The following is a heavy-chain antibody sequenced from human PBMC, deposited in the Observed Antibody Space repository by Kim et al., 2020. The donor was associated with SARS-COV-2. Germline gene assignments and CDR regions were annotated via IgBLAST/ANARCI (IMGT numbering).Heavy chain of an antibody. Sequence: ASVKVSCKASGYTFKSYPIHWLRQAPGQRLEWMGWVNAANDETKYSQKFQGRVTITRDTSANTAYMDLRSLTFEDTAIYYCARDMNPTVYDYWGQGTRVT. CDR2: VNAANDET. J-gene: IGHJ4*02. CDR3: ARDMNPTVYDY. D-gene: IGHD4-4*01. V-gene: IGHV1-3*01. CDR1: GYTFKSYP.